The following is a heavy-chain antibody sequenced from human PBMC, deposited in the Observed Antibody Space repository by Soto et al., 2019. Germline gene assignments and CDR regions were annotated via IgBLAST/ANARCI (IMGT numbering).Heavy chain of an antibody. Sequence: EVQLLESGGGLVQPGGSLRLSCAASGFTFGNFVMRWVRQPPGKGLEWVSTITETGDDTYYTDSVKGRFTVSRDNSKNTLYLQMTDLRAEDTVLYYCTKASSDRNHMEVWGPGTTVTVSS. CDR3: TKASSDRNHMEV. CDR1: GFTFGNFV. J-gene: IGHJ6*02. V-gene: IGHV3-23*01. CDR2: ITETGDDT.